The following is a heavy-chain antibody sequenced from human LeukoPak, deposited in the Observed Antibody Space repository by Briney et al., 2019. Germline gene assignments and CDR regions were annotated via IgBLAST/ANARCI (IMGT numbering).Heavy chain of an antibody. D-gene: IGHD3-3*01. CDR2: IKEDGSAK. Sequence: GGSLRLSCVASGFTFSTHWMSWVRQVPGKGLEWVANIKEDGSAKYYVDSVKGRFTISRDNAKKSLYLQMDSLRAEDSAVYYCASGYLDDFWSGHFWGQGTQVTVSS. J-gene: IGHJ4*02. CDR1: GFTFSTHW. CDR3: ASGYLDDFWSGHF. V-gene: IGHV3-7*01.